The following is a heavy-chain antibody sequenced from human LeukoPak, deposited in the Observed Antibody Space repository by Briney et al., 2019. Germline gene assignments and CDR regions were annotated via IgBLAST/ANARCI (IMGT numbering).Heavy chain of an antibody. V-gene: IGHV1-46*01. Sequence: ASVKVSCKASGYTFTSYYMHWVRQAPGQGLEWMGIINPSGGSTSYAQKFQGRVTMTRDTSTSTVYMELSSLRSEDTAVYYCARGSPITIFGVVINQGYNWLDPWGQGTLVTVSS. D-gene: IGHD3-3*01. CDR3: ARGSPITIFGVVINQGYNWLDP. CDR2: INPSGGST. J-gene: IGHJ5*02. CDR1: GYTFTSYY.